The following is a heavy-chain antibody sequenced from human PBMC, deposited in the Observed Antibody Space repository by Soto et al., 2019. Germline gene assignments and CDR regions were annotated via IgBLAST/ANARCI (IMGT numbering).Heavy chain of an antibody. D-gene: IGHD2-2*01. V-gene: IGHV3-15*01. CDR2: IKSKTDGGTT. J-gene: IGHJ4*02. CDR3: TTVGDCSSTSCYY. CDR1: GFTFSNAW. Sequence: EVQLVESGGGLVKPGGSLRLSCAASGFTFSNAWMSWVRQAPGKGLEWVGRIKSKTDGGTTDYAAPVKGRFTISRDDSKHTLYLQRNSLKTEDTAVYYCTTVGDCSSTSCYYWGQGTLVTVSS.